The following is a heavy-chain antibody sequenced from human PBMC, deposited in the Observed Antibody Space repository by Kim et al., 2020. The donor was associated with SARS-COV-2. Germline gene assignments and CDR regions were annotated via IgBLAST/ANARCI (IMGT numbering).Heavy chain of an antibody. CDR1: GYSLTNNA. D-gene: IGHD3-10*01. CDR3: ARGQQYYGSGALYS. V-gene: IGHV1-18*01. J-gene: IGHJ4*02. CDR2: ITAYNYNT. Sequence: ASVKVSCKASGYSLTNNAVNWVRQAPGQGLEWMGWITAYNYNTIYAEKFRGRVTMTTDISTSTAHMELRSLSPDDTAIYYCARGQQYYGSGALYSWGQGT.